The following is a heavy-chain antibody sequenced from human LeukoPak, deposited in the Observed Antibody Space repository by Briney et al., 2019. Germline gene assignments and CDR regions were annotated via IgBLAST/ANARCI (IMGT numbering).Heavy chain of an antibody. V-gene: IGHV3-23*01. CDR3: AEAPTGSRGRLYF. CDR2: IIGSGGNT. Sequence: TGGSLRLSCAASGFTFSSYAINWVRQAPGKGLEWVSGIIGSGGNTYYADSVKGRFTISRDNSKNTLYLQMNSLRAEDTAVYYCAEAPTGSRGRLYFWGQGTLVTVSS. D-gene: IGHD1-26*01. J-gene: IGHJ4*02. CDR1: GFTFSSYA.